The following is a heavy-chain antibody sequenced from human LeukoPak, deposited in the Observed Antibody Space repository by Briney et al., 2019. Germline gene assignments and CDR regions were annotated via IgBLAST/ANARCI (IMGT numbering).Heavy chain of an antibody. D-gene: IGHD4-17*01. Sequence: GGSLRLSCAASGFTVSSNYMSWVRHAPGKGVEWVSVIYSGGSTYYADSVKGRFTISRDNSKNTLYLQMNSLRAEDTAVYYCARDYGDYVLYWGQGTLVTVSS. CDR1: GFTVSSNY. CDR3: ARDYGDYVLY. J-gene: IGHJ4*02. V-gene: IGHV3-66*01. CDR2: IYSGGST.